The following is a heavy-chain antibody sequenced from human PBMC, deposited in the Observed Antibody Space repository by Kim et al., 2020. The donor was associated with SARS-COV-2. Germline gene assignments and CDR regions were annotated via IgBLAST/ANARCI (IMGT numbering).Heavy chain of an antibody. Sequence: GGSLRLSCAASGFTFSSYAMIWVRQGPGKGLEWVSAISGSGGSTFYADSVKGRFTISRDSSKNTLYLQMNSLRAEDTAIYYCARLSSGSYSDYWGQGTLV. CDR2: ISGSGGST. CDR1: GFTFSSYA. CDR3: ARLSSGSYSDY. J-gene: IGHJ4*02. V-gene: IGHV3-23*01. D-gene: IGHD1-26*01.